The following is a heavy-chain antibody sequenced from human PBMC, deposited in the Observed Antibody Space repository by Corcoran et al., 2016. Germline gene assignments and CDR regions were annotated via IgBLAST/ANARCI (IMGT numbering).Heavy chain of an antibody. CDR2: INAGNGNT. CDR1: GYTFTSYA. CDR3: AGGRITIFGVVINWFDP. D-gene: IGHD3-3*01. J-gene: IGHJ5*02. Sequence: QVQLVQSGAEVKKPGASVKVSCKASGYTFTSYAMHWVRQAPGQRLEWMGWINAGNGNTKYSQKFQGRVTITRDTSASTAYMELSSLRSEDTAVYYGAGGRITIFGVVINWFDPWGQGTLVTVSS. V-gene: IGHV1-3*01.